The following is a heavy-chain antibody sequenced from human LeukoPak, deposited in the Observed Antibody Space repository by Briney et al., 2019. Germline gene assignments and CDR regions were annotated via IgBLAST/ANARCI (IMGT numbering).Heavy chain of an antibody. D-gene: IGHD3-3*01. Sequence: GASVKVSCKASGYTFTGYYMHWVRQAPGQGLEWMGWINPNSGGTNYAQKFQGRVTMTRDTSISTAYMELSRLTSDDTAVYYCARSLGWLLYVDYFDYWGQGTLVTVSS. V-gene: IGHV1-2*02. CDR2: INPNSGGT. CDR1: GYTFTGYY. CDR3: ARSLGWLLYVDYFDY. J-gene: IGHJ4*02.